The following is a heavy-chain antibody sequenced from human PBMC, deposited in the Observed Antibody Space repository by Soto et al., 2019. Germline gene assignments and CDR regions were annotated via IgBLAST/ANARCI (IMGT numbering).Heavy chain of an antibody. Sequence: SETLSLTCTVSGDSMTKYYWGWIRQPAGKGLEWIGRVYTSGSTNYNPSLKSRVTMSIDTSNNHFSLTLKSVTAADTAVYYCARTVGAAYYFDFWGQGALVTVSS. CDR3: ARTVGAAYYFDF. J-gene: IGHJ4*02. CDR1: GDSMTKYY. V-gene: IGHV4-4*07. D-gene: IGHD1-26*01. CDR2: VYTSGST.